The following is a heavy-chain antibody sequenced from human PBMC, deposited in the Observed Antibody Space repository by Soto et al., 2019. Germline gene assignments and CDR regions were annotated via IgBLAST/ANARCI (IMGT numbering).Heavy chain of an antibody. V-gene: IGHV3-23*01. Sequence: GGSLRLSXAASGFTFSSYAMTWVRQAPGKGLEWVSAISGSGTRTYYADSVKGRFTVSRDNSKSTLDLQMNSLRAEDTAVYYCARGRFLEWLLLDFDYWGQGTLVTVSS. CDR2: ISGSGTRT. J-gene: IGHJ4*02. D-gene: IGHD3-3*01. CDR1: GFTFSSYA. CDR3: ARGRFLEWLLLDFDY.